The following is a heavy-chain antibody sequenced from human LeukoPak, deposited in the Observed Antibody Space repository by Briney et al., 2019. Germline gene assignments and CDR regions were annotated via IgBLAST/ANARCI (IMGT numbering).Heavy chain of an antibody. CDR3: ARGDEKSRDGYPTPWGDAFDI. D-gene: IGHD5-24*01. V-gene: IGHV3-7*01. Sequence: PGGSLRLSCAASGFTFSSYSMNWVHQAPGKGLEWVANIKQDGSEKYYVDSVKGRFTISRDNAKNSLYLQMNRLRAEDTAVYYCARGDEKSRDGYPTPWGDAFDIWGQGTMVTVSS. J-gene: IGHJ3*02. CDR1: GFTFSSYS. CDR2: IKQDGSEK.